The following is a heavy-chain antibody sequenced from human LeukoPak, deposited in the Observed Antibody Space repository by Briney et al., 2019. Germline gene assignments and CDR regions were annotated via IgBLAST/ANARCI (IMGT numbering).Heavy chain of an antibody. CDR1: GGSIGSYY. J-gene: IGHJ4*02. CDR3: ARALAGSGSYSGYFDY. D-gene: IGHD1-26*01. CDR2: IYYSGST. Sequence: SETLSLTCTVSGGSIGSYYWSWIRQPPGKGLEWIGYIYYSGSTNYNPSLKSRVTISVDTSKNQFSLKLSSVTAADTAVYYCARALAGSGSYSGYFDYWGQGTLVTVSS. V-gene: IGHV4-59*12.